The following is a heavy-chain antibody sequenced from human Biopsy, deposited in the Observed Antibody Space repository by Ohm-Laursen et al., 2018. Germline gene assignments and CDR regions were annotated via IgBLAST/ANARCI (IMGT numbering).Heavy chain of an antibody. Sequence: SLRLSCSAFGFSFDNYAMNWVRQAPGKGLEWVSTISGSGGSTYYADSVKGRFTISRDASKNTLYLLMNSLRAEDTAMHYCAKGGYCTTTSCYMDVDYWGQGTLVTVSS. CDR3: AKGGYCTTTSCYMDVDY. J-gene: IGHJ4*02. CDR1: GFSFDNYA. D-gene: IGHD2-2*02. CDR2: ISGSGGST. V-gene: IGHV3-23*01.